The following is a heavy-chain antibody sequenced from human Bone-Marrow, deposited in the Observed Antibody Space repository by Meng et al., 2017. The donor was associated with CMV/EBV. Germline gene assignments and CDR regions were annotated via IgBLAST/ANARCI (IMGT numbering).Heavy chain of an antibody. D-gene: IGHD3-16*02. CDR3: AAVLENTVGGVVVTPNH. CDR2: INPNSGGT. J-gene: IGHJ5*02. Sequence: ASVKVSCKASGYTFTGYYIHWVRQAPGQSLEWMGWINPNSGGTYYAQKFQGRVTMTRDTSISTAYMELSSLRFEDTAVYYCAAVLENTVGGVVVTPNHWGQGTLVTVSS. CDR1: GYTFTGYY. V-gene: IGHV1-2*02.